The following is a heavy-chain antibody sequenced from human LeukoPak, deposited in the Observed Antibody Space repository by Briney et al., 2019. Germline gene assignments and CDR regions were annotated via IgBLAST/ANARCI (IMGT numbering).Heavy chain of an antibody. D-gene: IGHD3-9*01. V-gene: IGHV4-4*07. CDR3: ARLGYYDILTGYNEEDY. Sequence: PSETLSLTCTVSGGPISSYYWSWIRQPAGKGLEWIGRIYTSGSTNYNPSLKSRVTMSVDTSKNQFSLKLSSVTAADTAVYYCARLGYYDILTGYNEEDYWGQGTLVTVSS. J-gene: IGHJ4*02. CDR1: GGPISSYY. CDR2: IYTSGST.